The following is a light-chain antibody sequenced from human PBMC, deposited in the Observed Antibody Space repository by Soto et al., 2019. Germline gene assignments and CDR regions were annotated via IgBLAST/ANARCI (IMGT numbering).Light chain of an antibody. J-gene: IGKJ2*01. CDR1: HRVSAS. Sequence: EIVLTQSPATLSLSPGGRAPLSCRAGHRVSASLGWYQQRPGQAPRLLIFDTFNRATGIPGRFSGSGSGTDFTLTFSSLELEDFAVYYCQQRSNLPYTFGQGTKLEIK. CDR2: DTF. CDR3: QQRSNLPYT. V-gene: IGKV3-11*01.